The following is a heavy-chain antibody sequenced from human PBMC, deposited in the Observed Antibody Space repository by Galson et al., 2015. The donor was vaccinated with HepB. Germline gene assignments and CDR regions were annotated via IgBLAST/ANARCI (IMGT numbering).Heavy chain of an antibody. CDR3: ARKFRALGDYYYYMDV. V-gene: IGHV3-23*01. J-gene: IGHJ6*03. Sequence: SLRLSCAASGFTFSSYSMTWVRQAPGKGLEWVSSMSGSGGETNYADSVKGRFTISRDNSKNTLYLQMNSLRGDDTAVYYCARKFRALGDYYYYMDVWGQGTTVTVSS. D-gene: IGHD1-26*01. CDR2: MSGSGGET. CDR1: GFTFSSYS.